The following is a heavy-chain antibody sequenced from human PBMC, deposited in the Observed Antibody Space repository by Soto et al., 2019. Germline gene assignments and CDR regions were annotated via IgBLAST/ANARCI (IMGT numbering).Heavy chain of an antibody. CDR3: ARHAVITLGGVIVSNYFSY. D-gene: IGHD3-16*02. V-gene: IGHV1-18*01. CDR1: GYTFTSYG. Sequence: ASVKVSCKASGYTFTSYGISWVRQAPGQGLEWMGWINAGNGNTKCSQKFQGHVTFSADKSISTAYLHWRGLKASDTAMYYCARHAVITLGGVIVSNYFSYWGQGTLVTVSS. CDR2: INAGNGNT. J-gene: IGHJ4*02.